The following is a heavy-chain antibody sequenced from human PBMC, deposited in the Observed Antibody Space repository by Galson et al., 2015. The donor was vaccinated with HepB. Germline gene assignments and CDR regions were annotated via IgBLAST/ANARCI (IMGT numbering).Heavy chain of an antibody. Sequence: SLRLSCAASGLTFSSYAMSWVRQAPGKGLEWVSAISGSGGSTYYADSVKGRFTISRDNSKNTLYLQMNSLRAEDTAVYYCAKGWYGSGSYPDYGMDVWGQGTTVTVSS. CDR2: ISGSGGST. D-gene: IGHD3-10*01. V-gene: IGHV3-23*01. J-gene: IGHJ6*02. CDR1: GLTFSSYA. CDR3: AKGWYGSGSYPDYGMDV.